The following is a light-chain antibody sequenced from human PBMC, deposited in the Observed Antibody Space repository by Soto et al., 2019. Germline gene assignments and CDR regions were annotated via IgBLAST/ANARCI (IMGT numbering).Light chain of an antibody. CDR2: DAS. V-gene: IGKV1-5*01. CDR3: QQYNTFPRT. Sequence: DIQMTQSPSTLSASVGDRVTITCRASQSISSWLAWYQQKPGQAPNLLIFDASSLESGVPSRFSGSGSGTEFTLTINSLQADDFATYYCQQYNTFPRTFGQGTKVEIK. CDR1: QSISSW. J-gene: IGKJ1*01.